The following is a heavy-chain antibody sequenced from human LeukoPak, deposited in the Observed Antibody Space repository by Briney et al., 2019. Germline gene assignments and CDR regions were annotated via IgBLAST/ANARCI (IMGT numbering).Heavy chain of an antibody. CDR3: ARNPWELLLYFDY. J-gene: IGHJ4*02. D-gene: IGHD1-26*01. CDR2: IKQDGSEK. V-gene: IGHV3-7*01. Sequence: SGGSLRLSCAASGFTFSSYWMSWVRQAPGKGLEWVANIKQDGSEKYYVDSVKGRFTISRDNAKNSLYLQMDSLRAEDTAVYYCARNPWELLLYFDYWGQGTLVTVSS. CDR1: GFTFSSYW.